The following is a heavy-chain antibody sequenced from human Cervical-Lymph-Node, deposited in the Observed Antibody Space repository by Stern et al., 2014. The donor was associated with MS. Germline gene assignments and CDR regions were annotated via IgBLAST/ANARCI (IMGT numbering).Heavy chain of an antibody. CDR3: ARERYGDYGDFDY. V-gene: IGHV1-3*01. D-gene: IGHD4-17*01. CDR2: INAGNGNT. J-gene: IGHJ4*02. Sequence: VQLVQSGAEVKKPGASVKVSCKASGYTFTSYAMHWVRQAPGQRLEWRGWINAGNGNTKYSQKFQGRVTITRDTSASTAYMELSSLRSEDTAVYYCARERYGDYGDFDYWGQGTLVTVSS. CDR1: GYTFTSYA.